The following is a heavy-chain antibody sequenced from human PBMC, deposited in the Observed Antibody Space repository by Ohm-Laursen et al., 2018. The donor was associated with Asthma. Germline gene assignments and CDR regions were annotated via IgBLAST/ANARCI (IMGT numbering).Heavy chain of an antibody. J-gene: IGHJ3*02. CDR1: GGSITSVNYF. V-gene: IGHV4-31*03. CDR3: AREVDTPTDTDAFDI. CDR2: IYYIGST. D-gene: IGHD5-18*01. Sequence: TLSLTCPVSGGSITSVNYFWSWIRQHPGGGLEWIAYIYYIGSTFYNPSLESRATISRDTSRNQFSLKLTSVTAADTAVYYCAREVDTPTDTDAFDIWGQGTMVTVSS.